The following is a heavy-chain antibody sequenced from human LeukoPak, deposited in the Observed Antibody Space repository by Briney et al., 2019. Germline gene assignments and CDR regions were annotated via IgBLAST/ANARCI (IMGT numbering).Heavy chain of an antibody. J-gene: IGHJ2*01. V-gene: IGHV4-59*01. Sequence: SETLSLTCTVSGGSISSYYWSWIRQPPGKGLEWIGYIYYSGSTNYNPSLKSRVTISVDTSKNQFSLKLSSVTAADTAVYYCAREDYDYVWGSYLWYFDPWGRGTLVTVSS. CDR3: AREDYDYVWGSYLWYFDP. D-gene: IGHD3-16*02. CDR2: IYYSGST. CDR1: GGSISSYY.